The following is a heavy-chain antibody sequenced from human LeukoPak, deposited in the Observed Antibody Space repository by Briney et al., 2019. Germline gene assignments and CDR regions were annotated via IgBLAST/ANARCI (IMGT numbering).Heavy chain of an antibody. Sequence: PSETLSLTCAVYGGSFSGYYWSWIRQPPGKGLEWIGEINHSGSTNYNPSLKSRVTISVDTSKNQFSLKLSSVTAADTAVYYCARGLFLRPRYQYGGSWGQGPLVTVSS. CDR1: GGSFSGYY. CDR2: INHSGST. J-gene: IGHJ4*02. CDR3: ARGLFLRPRYQYGGS. V-gene: IGHV4-34*01. D-gene: IGHD4-23*01.